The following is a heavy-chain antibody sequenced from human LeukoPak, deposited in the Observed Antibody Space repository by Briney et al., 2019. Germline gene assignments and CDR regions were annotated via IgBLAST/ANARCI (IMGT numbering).Heavy chain of an antibody. Sequence: GRSLRLSCAASGFTFSSYGMHWVRQAPGKGLEWVAVISYDGSNKYYADSVKGRLTISRDNSKNTLYLQMNSLRAEDTAVYYCANSYYDILTGYYSEITYWGQGTLVTVSS. CDR1: GFTFSSYG. D-gene: IGHD3-9*01. CDR3: ANSYYDILTGYYSEITY. V-gene: IGHV3-30*18. J-gene: IGHJ4*02. CDR2: ISYDGSNK.